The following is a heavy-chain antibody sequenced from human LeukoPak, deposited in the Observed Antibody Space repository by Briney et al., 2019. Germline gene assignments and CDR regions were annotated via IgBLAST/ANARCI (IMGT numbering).Heavy chain of an antibody. Sequence: GGSLRLSCAASGITLSGYSVNWVRQAPGKGLEWVSSISSSSSYIYFADSVKGRFTISRDNAKNSLYLQMNSLRAEDTAVYYCTRARGYNRNDPSDYWGQGTLVTVSS. J-gene: IGHJ4*02. CDR2: ISSSSSYI. V-gene: IGHV3-21*01. CDR3: TRARGYNRNDPSDY. CDR1: GITLSGYS. D-gene: IGHD1-1*01.